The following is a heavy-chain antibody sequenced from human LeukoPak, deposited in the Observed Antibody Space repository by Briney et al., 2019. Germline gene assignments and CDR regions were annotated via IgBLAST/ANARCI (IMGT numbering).Heavy chain of an antibody. CDR2: ISSSASTI. Sequence: PGGSLRLSCAASGFTFSDYYMSWIRQAPGKGLEWVSYISSSASTIYYADSVKGRFTISRDNAKNSLYLQMNSLRAEDTAVYYCARIFVIVVGDRPPDDYWGQGTLVTVSS. D-gene: IGHD3-22*01. J-gene: IGHJ4*02. V-gene: IGHV3-11*01. CDR1: GFTFSDYY. CDR3: ARIFVIVVGDRPPDDY.